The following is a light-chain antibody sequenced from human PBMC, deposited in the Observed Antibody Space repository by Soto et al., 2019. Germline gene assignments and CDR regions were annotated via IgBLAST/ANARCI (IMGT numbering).Light chain of an antibody. Sequence: QSALTQAPSASGTLGQRVTIPCSGSSSNIGTGFVYWYQQLPGAAPRLLIYTTNQRPSGVPDRFSASKSGASASLAIDGLRPDDEADYYCAGWDDNVKGWVFGGGTKVT. CDR2: TTN. CDR3: AGWDDNVKGWV. V-gene: IGLV1-47*02. J-gene: IGLJ3*02. CDR1: SSNIGTGF.